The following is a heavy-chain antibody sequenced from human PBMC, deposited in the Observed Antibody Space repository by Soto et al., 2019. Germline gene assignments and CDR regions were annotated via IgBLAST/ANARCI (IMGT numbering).Heavy chain of an antibody. V-gene: IGHV5-51*01. D-gene: IGHD3-3*01. CDR2: IYPGDSDT. Sequence: PGESLKISCKGSGYSFTSYWIGWVRQMPGKGLEWMGIIYPGDSDTRYSPSFQGQVTISADKSISTAYLQWSSLKASDTAMYYCARPRITIFGVVPDQDAFDIWGQGTTVTVSS. CDR1: GYSFTSYW. J-gene: IGHJ3*02. CDR3: ARPRITIFGVVPDQDAFDI.